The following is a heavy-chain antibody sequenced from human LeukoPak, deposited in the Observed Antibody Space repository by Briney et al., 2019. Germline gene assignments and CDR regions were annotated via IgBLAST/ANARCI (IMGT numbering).Heavy chain of an antibody. D-gene: IGHD3-10*01. Sequence: PSETLSLTCTVSGGSISSGGYYWSWIRQHPGKGLEWIGYIYYSGSTCYNPSLKSRVTISVDTSKNQFSLKLSSVTAADTAVYYCAREVRVVRLRDFDLWGRGTLVTVSS. V-gene: IGHV4-31*03. J-gene: IGHJ2*01. CDR3: AREVRVVRLRDFDL. CDR1: GGSISSGGYY. CDR2: IYYSGST.